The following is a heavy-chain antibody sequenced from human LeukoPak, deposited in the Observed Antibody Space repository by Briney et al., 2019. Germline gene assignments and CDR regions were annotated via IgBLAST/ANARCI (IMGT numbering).Heavy chain of an antibody. D-gene: IGHD6-19*01. V-gene: IGHV3-43D*03. CDR1: GFTFDDYA. CDR3: TTAPSVAGIDRRGYFDY. Sequence: GGSLRLSCAASGFTFDDYAMHWVRQAPGKGLGWVSLISWDGGSTYYADSVKGRFTISRDNSKNSLYLQMNSLRAEDTALYYCTTAPSVAGIDRRGYFDYWGQGTLVTVSP. CDR2: ISWDGGST. J-gene: IGHJ4*02.